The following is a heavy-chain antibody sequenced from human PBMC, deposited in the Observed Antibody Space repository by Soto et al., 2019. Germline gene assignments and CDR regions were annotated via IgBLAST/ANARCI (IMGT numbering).Heavy chain of an antibody. V-gene: IGHV1-2*02. CDR3: ARADYGDYSQLYYGMDV. D-gene: IGHD4-17*01. J-gene: IGHJ6*02. CDR2: INPNSGGT. CDR1: GYTFTGYY. Sequence: XSVKVSCKASGYTFTGYYMHWVREAPVQGLEWMGWINPNSGGTNYAQKFQGRVTMTRDTSISTAYMELSRLRSDDTAVYYCARADYGDYSQLYYGMDVWGQGTTVTVSS.